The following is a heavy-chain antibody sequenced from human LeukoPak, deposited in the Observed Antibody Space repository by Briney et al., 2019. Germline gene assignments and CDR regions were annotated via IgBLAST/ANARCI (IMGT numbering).Heavy chain of an antibody. J-gene: IGHJ4*02. CDR3: ARLGATTYDY. CDR1: EYTFIGYY. D-gene: IGHD1-26*01. CDR2: INPNSGDT. Sequence: ASVKVSCKASEYTFIGYYIHWVRQAPGQGLEWMGWINPNSGDTNYAQKFQGRVTMTRDTSINTAYMELNRLKSDDTAFYYCARLGATTYDYWGQGTLVTVSS. V-gene: IGHV1-2*02.